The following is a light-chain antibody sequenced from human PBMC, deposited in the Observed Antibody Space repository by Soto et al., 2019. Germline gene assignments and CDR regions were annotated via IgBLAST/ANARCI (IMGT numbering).Light chain of an antibody. J-gene: IGKJ4*01. CDR1: QRVSSN. CDR2: VAS. V-gene: IGKV3-15*01. Sequence: EIVMTQSPATLSVSPGERATLSCRASQRVSSNLAWYQQKPGQAPRLLIYVASTRATGIPARFSGSGSGTEFTLTISSLQSEDFAVYYCQQSNNWPPLTFGGGTKVEIK. CDR3: QQSNNWPPLT.